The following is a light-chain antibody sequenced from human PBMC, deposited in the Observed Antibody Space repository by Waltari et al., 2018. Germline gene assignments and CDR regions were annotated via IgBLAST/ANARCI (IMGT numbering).Light chain of an antibody. CDR1: QSVTSS. Sequence: EIVLTQSPGTLSLSPGERATLSCRASQSVTSSLAWYQHKPGQAHRLLIYGAFSRATGLPDRFGGSGSGTDFILTISRVEPEDFAIYYCQQYGTSPLSFGGGTKVEMK. V-gene: IGKV3-20*01. CDR2: GAF. J-gene: IGKJ4*01. CDR3: QQYGTSPLS.